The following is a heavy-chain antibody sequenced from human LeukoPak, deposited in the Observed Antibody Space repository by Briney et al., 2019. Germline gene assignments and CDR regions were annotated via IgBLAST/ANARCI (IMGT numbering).Heavy chain of an antibody. J-gene: IGHJ4*02. CDR3: ARDLMRYLEWVN. CDR2: ISSANSHI. CDR1: GFSLSNYA. V-gene: IGHV3-21*01. D-gene: IGHD3-3*01. Sequence: GVSLRLSCVVSGFSLSNYAMNWVRQAPGKGPEWASYISSANSHIYYADSVKGRFIISRDNAKNSLYLQMNSLRAEDTAVYYCARDLMRYLEWVNWGQGTLVTVSS.